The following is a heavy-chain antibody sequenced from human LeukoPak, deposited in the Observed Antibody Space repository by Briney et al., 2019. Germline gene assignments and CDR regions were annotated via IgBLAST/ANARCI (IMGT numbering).Heavy chain of an antibody. Sequence: GGSLRLSCAASGFTFSTYGLHWVRQAPGKGLEWVAFIRYGGSNKNSADSVKGRFTISRDNSKNTLFLQMNSLRADDTAVYYCAKAIGGYCGGTDCYTDVWGKGTTVTVSS. CDR3: AKAIGGYCGGTDCYTDV. D-gene: IGHD2-21*01. V-gene: IGHV3-30*02. CDR1: GFTFSTYG. CDR2: IRYGGSNK. J-gene: IGHJ6*03.